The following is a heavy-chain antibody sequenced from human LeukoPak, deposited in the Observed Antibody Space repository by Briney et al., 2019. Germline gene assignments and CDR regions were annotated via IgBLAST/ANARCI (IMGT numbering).Heavy chain of an antibody. CDR2: IYTSGST. CDR3: ARAPYYYDSSGYSH. CDR1: GGSISSGSYY. D-gene: IGHD3-22*01. Sequence: PSETLSLTCTVSGGSISSGSYYWSWIRQPAGKGLEWIGRIYTSGSTNYNPSLKSRVTVSVDTSKNQFSLKLSSVTAADTAVYYCARAPYYYDSSGYSHWGQGTLVTVSS. V-gene: IGHV4-61*02. J-gene: IGHJ4*02.